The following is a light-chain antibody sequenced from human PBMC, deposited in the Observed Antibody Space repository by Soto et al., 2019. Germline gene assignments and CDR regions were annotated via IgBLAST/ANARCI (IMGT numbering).Light chain of an antibody. CDR2: GAS. V-gene: IGKV3-20*01. J-gene: IGKJ5*01. CDR1: QSVRINF. CDR3: QQYVSSIT. Sequence: SVLTQSPGTLSLSPGDRATLSCRASQSVRINFLAWYQQKPGQAPRLLIYGASNRATGIPDRFSGSGSGTDFTLTISRLEPEDFAVYYCQQYVSSITFGQGTRLEIK.